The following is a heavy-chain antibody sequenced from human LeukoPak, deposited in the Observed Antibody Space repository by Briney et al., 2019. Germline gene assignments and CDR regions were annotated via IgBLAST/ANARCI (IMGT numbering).Heavy chain of an antibody. V-gene: IGHV4-59*12. CDR1: GGSISTYY. J-gene: IGHJ4*02. Sequence: SETLSLTCTVSGGSISTYYWSWIRQPPGKGLEWIGYIYYSGNTNYNPSLKSRVTISVDRSKNQFSLKLSSVTAADTAAYYCARDSQSIAAPGDYWGQGTLVTVSS. D-gene: IGHD6-6*01. CDR2: IYYSGNT. CDR3: ARDSQSIAAPGDY.